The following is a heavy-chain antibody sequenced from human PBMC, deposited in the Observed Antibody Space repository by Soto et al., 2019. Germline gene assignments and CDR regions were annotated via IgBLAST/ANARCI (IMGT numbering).Heavy chain of an antibody. CDR1: GGTFSSYA. CDR2: IIPIFGTA. V-gene: IGHV1-69*12. D-gene: IGHD6-6*01. J-gene: IGHJ6*02. CDR3: AREPYSSSSYYYYYGMDV. Sequence: QVQLVQSGAEVKKPGSSVKVSCKASGGTFSSYAISWVRQAPGQGLEWMGGIIPIFGTANYAQKFQGRVTITADESTSTAYMELRSLRSEDTAVYYCAREPYSSSSYYYYYGMDVWGQGTTVTVSS.